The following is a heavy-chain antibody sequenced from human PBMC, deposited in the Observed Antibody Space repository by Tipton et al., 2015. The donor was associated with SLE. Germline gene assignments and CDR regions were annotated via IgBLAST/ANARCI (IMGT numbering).Heavy chain of an antibody. D-gene: IGHD3-16*01. CDR1: ADSFTHYH. Sequence: TLSLTCTVAADSFTHYHWSWIRQPPGKGLEWIAFIHYSGSTRYNPSLKSRVTISVDTPENQFSPKLSSVTAADTAVYYCARHGQHYDTAFDYWGQGTLVTVSS. J-gene: IGHJ4*02. CDR3: ARHGQHYDTAFDY. CDR2: IHYSGST. V-gene: IGHV4-59*08.